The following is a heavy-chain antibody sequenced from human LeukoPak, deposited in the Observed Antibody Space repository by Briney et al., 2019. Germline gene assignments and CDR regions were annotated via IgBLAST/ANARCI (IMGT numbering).Heavy chain of an antibody. CDR1: GYTFSVHY. J-gene: IGHJ6*03. CDR2: INPNSGGT. Sequence: ASVKVSCKASGYTFSVHYIHWVRQAPGQGLEWMGWINPNSGGTNYAQKFQGRVTMTRDTSISTAYMELSSLRSDDSAVYYCARGVSGAYYYYYMDVWGKGTTVTVSS. D-gene: IGHD1-26*01. CDR3: ARGVSGAYYYYYMDV. V-gene: IGHV1-2*02.